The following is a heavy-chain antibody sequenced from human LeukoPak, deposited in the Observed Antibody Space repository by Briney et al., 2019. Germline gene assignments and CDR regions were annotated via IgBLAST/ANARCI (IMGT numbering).Heavy chain of an antibody. CDR2: IYSGGST. D-gene: IGHD3-10*01. CDR1: GFTVSSNH. V-gene: IGHV3-53*01. Sequence: PGGSLRLSCAASGFTVSSNHMSWVRQAPGKGLEWVSVIYSGGSTYYADSVKGRFTISRDNSKNTLYLQMNSLRAEDTAVYYCARDVGSGSFDPWGQGTLVTVSS. CDR3: ARDVGSGSFDP. J-gene: IGHJ5*02.